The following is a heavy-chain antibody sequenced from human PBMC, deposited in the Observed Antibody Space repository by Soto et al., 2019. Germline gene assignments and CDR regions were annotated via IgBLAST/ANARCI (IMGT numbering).Heavy chain of an antibody. CDR2: TIPVFNTA. Sequence: QVQLEQSGAEVKKPGSSVKVSCKASGGTLSDHGVAWLRQAPGQGLEWMGGTIPVFNTAKYAQKFQGRVTVTADKFTNIAYMGLSSLRSEDTASYFCARGVYGSGNYYAGAAAFDIWGQGTMVIVSS. CDR1: GGTLSDHG. D-gene: IGHD3-10*01. J-gene: IGHJ3*02. CDR3: ARGVYGSGNYYAGAAAFDI. V-gene: IGHV1-69*06.